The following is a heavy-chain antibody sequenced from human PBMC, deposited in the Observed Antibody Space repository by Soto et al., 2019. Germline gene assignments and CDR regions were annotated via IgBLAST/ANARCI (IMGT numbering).Heavy chain of an antibody. CDR2: ISYDGGNK. Sequence: QVQLVESGGGVVQPGRSLRLSCAASGFTFSSYGIHWVRQAPGKGLEWVAVISYDGGNKHYADSVQGRFTISRDNSKNTLYLQMNSLRAEDTAVYYCAKDTYYFDSSGYYVFDSRGQGTLVTVSS. CDR1: GFTFSSYG. V-gene: IGHV3-30*18. CDR3: AKDTYYFDSSGYYVFDS. J-gene: IGHJ4*02. D-gene: IGHD3-22*01.